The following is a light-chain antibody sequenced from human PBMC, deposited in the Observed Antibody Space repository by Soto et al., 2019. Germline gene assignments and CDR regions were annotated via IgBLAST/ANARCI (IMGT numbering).Light chain of an antibody. V-gene: IGLV2-14*01. Sequence: QSALTQPASVSGSPGQSITISCTGTSSDVGGSNYVSWYQQHPGKAPKLMIYDVHNRPSGISNRFPGSKSGNTASLTISGLQGEGEGDYYCSYHRSGSTLVFGGGTKVTVL. CDR1: SSDVGGSNY. CDR2: DVH. CDR3: SYHRSGSTLV. J-gene: IGLJ2*01.